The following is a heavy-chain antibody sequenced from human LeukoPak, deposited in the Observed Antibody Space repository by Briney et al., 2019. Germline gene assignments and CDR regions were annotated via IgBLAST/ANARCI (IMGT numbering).Heavy chain of an antibody. V-gene: IGHV3-48*01. CDR3: AREMVFGVVIIGNYMDV. CDR1: GFTFSSFS. CDR2: ISGSSSTT. Sequence: GGSLRLSRAASGFTFSSFSMNWVRQAPGKGLEWVSYISGSSSTTYYADSVKGRLTISRDNAKNSLYLQMNSLRAEDTAVYYCAREMVFGVVIIGNYMDVWGKGTTVTVSS. J-gene: IGHJ6*03. D-gene: IGHD3-3*01.